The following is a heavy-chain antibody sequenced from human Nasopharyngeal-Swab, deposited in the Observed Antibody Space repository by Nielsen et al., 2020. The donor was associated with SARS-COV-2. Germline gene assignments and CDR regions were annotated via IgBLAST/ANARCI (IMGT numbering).Heavy chain of an antibody. V-gene: IGHV3-23*01. J-gene: IGHJ4*02. CDR1: GFTLSSYA. CDR2: ISGSGGST. D-gene: IGHD3-16*01. CDR3: AKLIGEYFDY. Sequence: GESLKISCAASGFTLSSYAMSWVRQAPGKGLEWVSAISGSGGSTYYADSVKGRFTISRDNSKNTLYLQMNRLRAEDTAVYYCAKLIGEYFDYWGQGTLVTVSS.